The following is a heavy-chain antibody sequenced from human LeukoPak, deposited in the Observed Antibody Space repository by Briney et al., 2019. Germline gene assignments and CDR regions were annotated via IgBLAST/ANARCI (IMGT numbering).Heavy chain of an antibody. V-gene: IGHV3-48*03. Sequence: TGGSLRLSCAASGFTFSSYEMNWVRQAPGKGLEWVSYISSSGSTIYYADSVKGRFTISRDNAKNTLFLQMNSLRAEDTAVYYCAKMSGHSWRVSDYWGQGTLITVSS. CDR2: ISSSGSTI. CDR1: GFTFSSYE. CDR3: AKMSGHSWRVSDY. J-gene: IGHJ4*02. D-gene: IGHD3-10*01.